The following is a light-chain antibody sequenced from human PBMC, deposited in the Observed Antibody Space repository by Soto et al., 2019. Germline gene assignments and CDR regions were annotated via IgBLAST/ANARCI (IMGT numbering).Light chain of an antibody. CDR3: CSYAGSSTDVV. Sequence: QAVVIQPPSVSGSPGQSITISCTGTSSDVGSYNLVSWYQQHPGKAPKLMIYEVSKRPSGVSNRFSGSKSGNTASLTISGLQAEDEADYYCCSYAGSSTDVVFGGGTKLTVL. CDR1: SSDVGSYNL. V-gene: IGLV2-23*02. J-gene: IGLJ2*01. CDR2: EVS.